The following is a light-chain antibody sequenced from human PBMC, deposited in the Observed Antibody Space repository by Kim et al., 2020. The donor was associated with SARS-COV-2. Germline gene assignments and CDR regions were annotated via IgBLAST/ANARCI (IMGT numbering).Light chain of an antibody. CDR1: QDIRND. J-gene: IGKJ5*01. CDR3: LQHSTYPIT. Sequence: ASVGDRVTITCRARQDIRNDLGWYQQNPGRAPKRLIYGASSVQSGVPSRFSGSGSGTEFTLTISSVQPEDFATYFCLQHSTYPITFGQGTRLEIK. CDR2: GAS. V-gene: IGKV1-17*01.